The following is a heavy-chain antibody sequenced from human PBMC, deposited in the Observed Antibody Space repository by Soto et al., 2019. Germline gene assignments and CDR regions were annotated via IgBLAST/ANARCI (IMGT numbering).Heavy chain of an antibody. D-gene: IGHD2-21*01. CDR1: GFTFSSYW. J-gene: IGHJ6*02. V-gene: IGHV3-74*01. CDR3: ARVHSIDYYGMDV. CDR2: INPDGSST. Sequence: GGSLRLSCAASGFTFSSYWMHWVRQAPGKGLVWVSRINPDGSSTSYADSVKGRFTISRDNAKNTLYLQMNSLRVEDTAPYYCARVHSIDYYGMDVWGQGTTVTVSS.